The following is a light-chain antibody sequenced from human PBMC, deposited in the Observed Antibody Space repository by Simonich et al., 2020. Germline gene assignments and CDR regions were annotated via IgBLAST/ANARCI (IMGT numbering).Light chain of an antibody. V-gene: IGKV3D-20*01. CDR3: QQYGSSPFT. Sequence: EIVLTQSPGTLSLSPGERATLSCSASQSVSSSYLARYQQKPGLAPRLLIYDASSRATGIPDRFSGSGSGTDFTLTISRLEPEDFAVYYCQQYGSSPFTFGGGTKVEIK. CDR2: DAS. CDR1: QSVSSSY. J-gene: IGKJ4*01.